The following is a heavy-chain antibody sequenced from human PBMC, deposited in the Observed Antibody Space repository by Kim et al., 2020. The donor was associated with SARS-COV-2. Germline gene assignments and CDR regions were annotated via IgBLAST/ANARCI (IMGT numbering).Heavy chain of an antibody. CDR2: ITYDGSNT. CDR1: GFTFSSYA. CDR3: ATGILAWLVAASWGIGFDC. J-gene: IGHJ4*02. D-gene: IGHD2-15*01. V-gene: IGHV3-30-3*01. Sequence: GGSLRLSCAVSGFTFSSYAMHWVGQAPGKGLGGVAVITYDGSNTYYADSVKGRFTISRDNSKNTLYLQMNRLRAEDTAVYYCATGILAWLVAASWGIGFDCWGQGTLVNVSS.